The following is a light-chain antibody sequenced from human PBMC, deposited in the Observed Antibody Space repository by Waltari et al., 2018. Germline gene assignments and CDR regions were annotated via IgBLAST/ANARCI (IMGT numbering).Light chain of an antibody. Sequence: SSLSASVGDRVTITCRASQGINNYLAWYQQKPGRVPRVLIYAASTLQSGVPSRFSGSGSGTEFTLVISSLQPEDVATYYCQKYNTAPWTFGQGTKVEI. CDR3: QKYNTAPWT. CDR2: AAS. CDR1: QGINNY. V-gene: IGKV1-27*01. J-gene: IGKJ1*01.